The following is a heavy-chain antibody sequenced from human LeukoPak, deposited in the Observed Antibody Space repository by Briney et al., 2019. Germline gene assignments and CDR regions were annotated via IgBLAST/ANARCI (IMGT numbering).Heavy chain of an antibody. D-gene: IGHD5-12*01. CDR2: IFSGGRT. CDR1: GFTVSSNY. V-gene: IGHV3-53*01. CDR3: ATTVATRKAIY. J-gene: IGHJ4*02. Sequence: GGSLRLSCAASGFTVSSNYMSWVRQAPGKGLEWVSVIFSGGRTYNADSVKGRFTISRDSSKNTLYLQMNSLRAEDTAVYYCATTVATRKAIYWGQGTLVTVSS.